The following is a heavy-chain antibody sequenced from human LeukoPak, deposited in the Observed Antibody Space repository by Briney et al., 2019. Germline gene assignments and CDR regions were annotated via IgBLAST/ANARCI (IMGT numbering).Heavy chain of an antibody. D-gene: IGHD3-22*01. Sequence: GGSLRLSCAPSGFTVSSNYMSWVRHAPGKGLEWVSVIYSGGSTYYADSVKGRFTIARDNSKSTLYLQMKSLRAEDTAVYYCARGRPYYYDSSGYYPYDAFDIWGPGTMVTVSS. CDR3: ARGRPYYYDSSGYYPYDAFDI. J-gene: IGHJ3*02. CDR2: IYSGGST. V-gene: IGHV3-53*01. CDR1: GFTVSSNY.